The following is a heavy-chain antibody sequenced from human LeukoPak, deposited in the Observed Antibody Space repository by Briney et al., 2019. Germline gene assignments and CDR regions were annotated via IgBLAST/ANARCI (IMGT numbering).Heavy chain of an antibody. J-gene: IGHJ4*02. CDR2: IYYSGNT. CDR1: GDSISSSNYY. Sequence: KPSETLSLTCTVSGDSISSSNYYWGWIRQPPGKGLEWIGSIYYSGNTYYNPSLKSRVTISVDTSKNQFSLKLSSVTAADTAVYYCARDGYGSGSYYPFDYWGQGTLVSVSS. CDR3: ARDGYGSGSYYPFDY. V-gene: IGHV4-39*07. D-gene: IGHD3-10*01.